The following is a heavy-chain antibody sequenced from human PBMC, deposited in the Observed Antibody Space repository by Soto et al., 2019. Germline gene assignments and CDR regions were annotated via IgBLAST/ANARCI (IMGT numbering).Heavy chain of an antibody. CDR2: IIPILGIA. J-gene: IGHJ2*01. CDR1: GGTFSSYT. Sequence: SVKVSCKASGGTFSSYTISWVRQAPGQGLEWMGRIIPILGIANYAQKFQGRVTITADKSTSTAYMELSSLRSEDTAVYYCARGNRITIFGVDADFDLWGRGTLVTVSS. V-gene: IGHV1-69*02. CDR3: ARGNRITIFGVDADFDL. D-gene: IGHD3-3*01.